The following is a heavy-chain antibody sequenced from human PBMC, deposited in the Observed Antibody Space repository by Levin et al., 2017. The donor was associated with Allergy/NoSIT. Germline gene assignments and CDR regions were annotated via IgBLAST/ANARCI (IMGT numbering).Heavy chain of an antibody. Sequence: LSLPCAASGFTFRSYWMSWVRQAPGKGLEWVANIKQDGSEKYYVDSVKGRFTISRDNAKNSLYLQMNSLRAEDTAVYYCARHSGYGRVAAFDIWGQGTMVTVSS. CDR2: IKQDGSEK. CDR3: ARHSGYGRVAAFDI. CDR1: GFTFRSYW. J-gene: IGHJ3*02. D-gene: IGHD5-12*01. V-gene: IGHV3-7*01.